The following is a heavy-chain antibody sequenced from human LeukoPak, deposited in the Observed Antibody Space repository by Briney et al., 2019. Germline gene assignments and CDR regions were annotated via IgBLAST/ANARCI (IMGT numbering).Heavy chain of an antibody. CDR1: GFTFSSYS. CDR2: ISSSSYI. Sequence: PGGSLRLSCAASGFTFSSYSMNWVRQAPGKGLEWVSSISSSSYIYYADSVKGRFTISRDNAKNSLYLQMNSLRAEDTAVYYCARGGKWLQPYYFDYWGQGTLVTVSS. CDR3: ARGGKWLQPYYFDY. V-gene: IGHV3-21*01. D-gene: IGHD5-24*01. J-gene: IGHJ4*02.